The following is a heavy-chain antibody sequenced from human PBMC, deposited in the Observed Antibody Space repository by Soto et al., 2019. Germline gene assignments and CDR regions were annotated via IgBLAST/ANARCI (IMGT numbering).Heavy chain of an antibody. Sequence: EVQLLESGGGLVQPGGSLRLSCAASGFTFSSYAMNWVRQAPGKGLEWVSVITGSGDATYYADSVKGRFTISRDNSKNTLYVQMHSLSGEDTAVYYCAKAISGYNAPLDHWGQGTRVTVSS. CDR1: GFTFSSYA. CDR3: AKAISGYNAPLDH. CDR2: ITGSGDAT. D-gene: IGHD1-20*01. J-gene: IGHJ4*02. V-gene: IGHV3-23*01.